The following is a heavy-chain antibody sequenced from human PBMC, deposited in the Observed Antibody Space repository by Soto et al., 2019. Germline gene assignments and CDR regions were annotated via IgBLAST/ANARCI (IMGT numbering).Heavy chain of an antibody. D-gene: IGHD6-19*01. J-gene: IGHJ3*02. CDR1: GFIFSSYS. CDR2: ISYDGSIK. CDR3: AKDRIAVAAPDAFDI. Sequence: GGSLRLSCAASGFIFSSYSMHWVRQAPGKGLLWVAVISYDGSIKYYADSVKGRFTISRDNSKNTLYLQMNSLRAEDTSVYYCAKDRIAVAAPDAFDIWGQGTMVTVSS. V-gene: IGHV3-30*18.